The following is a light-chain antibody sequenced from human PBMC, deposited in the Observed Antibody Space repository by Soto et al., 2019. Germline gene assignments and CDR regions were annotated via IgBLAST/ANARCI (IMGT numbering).Light chain of an antibody. CDR2: DAS. CDR1: QSISSW. J-gene: IGKJ1*01. Sequence: DIQMTQSPSTLSASVGDRVTITCRASQSISSWLAWYQQKPGKAPKLLIYDASSLESGVPSRFSGSGSGTEFTLTISSLQPDDCATYYCQQYNSAPVTFGQGTKVEIK. CDR3: QQYNSAPVT. V-gene: IGKV1-5*01.